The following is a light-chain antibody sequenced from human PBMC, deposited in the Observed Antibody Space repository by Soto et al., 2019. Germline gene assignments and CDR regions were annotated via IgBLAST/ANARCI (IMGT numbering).Light chain of an antibody. V-gene: IGKV1-12*01. CDR1: QGISSW. J-gene: IGKJ1*01. CDR3: LQDINYPWT. Sequence: DIQMTQSPASVSASVGDRVTITCRASQGISSWLAWYQQKPGKAPKVLIYGASNLQSGVPPRFSGSGPGTDFTLAISSLQPEDSATYYCLQDINYPWTFGQGTKVDIK. CDR2: GAS.